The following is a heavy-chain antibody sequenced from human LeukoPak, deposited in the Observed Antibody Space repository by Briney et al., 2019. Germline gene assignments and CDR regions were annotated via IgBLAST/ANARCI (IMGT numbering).Heavy chain of an antibody. CDR2: INTNTGNP. D-gene: IGHD3-9*01. J-gene: IGHJ6*03. V-gene: IGHV7-4-1*02. CDR1: GYTFTSYA. CDR3: ARGLRYFDWLSHIPWTGGPVDEGYYMDV. Sequence: GASVKVSCKASGYTFTSYAMNWVRQAPGQGLEWMGWINTNTGNPTYAQGFTGRFVFSLDTSVSTAYLQISSLKAEDTAVYYCARGLRYFDWLSHIPWTGGPVDEGYYMDVWGKGTTVTVSS.